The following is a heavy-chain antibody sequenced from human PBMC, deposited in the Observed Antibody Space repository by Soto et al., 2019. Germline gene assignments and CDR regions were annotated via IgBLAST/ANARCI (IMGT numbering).Heavy chain of an antibody. CDR2: ISGSGDSI. CDR3: AKTVPGTKY. D-gene: IGHD6-19*01. V-gene: IGHV3-23*01. Sequence: GGSLRLSCAASGFTFSSYAMSWVRQAPGKGLEWVSGISGSGDSIYYADSVKGRFTISRDNSKNTLYLQMNSLGAEDTAVYYCAKTVPGTKYWGQGTLVTVSS. J-gene: IGHJ4*02. CDR1: GFTFSSYA.